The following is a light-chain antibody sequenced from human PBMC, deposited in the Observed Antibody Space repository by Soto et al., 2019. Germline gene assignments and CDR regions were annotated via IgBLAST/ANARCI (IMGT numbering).Light chain of an antibody. Sequence: QSVLTQPPSASGTPGQRVTISCSGSNSNIGNNYVNWYQHVPGTAPKLLIHSNNERPSGVPDRFSASKSGTSASLAISGLQSEVEADYYCAAWDDSLSGRYVFGTGTKLTVL. V-gene: IGLV1-44*01. CDR2: SNN. CDR1: NSNIGNNY. J-gene: IGLJ1*01. CDR3: AAWDDSLSGRYV.